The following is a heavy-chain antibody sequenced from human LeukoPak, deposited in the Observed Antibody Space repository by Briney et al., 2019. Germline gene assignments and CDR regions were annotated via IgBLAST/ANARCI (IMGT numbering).Heavy chain of an antibody. CDR1: GASITSSY. CDR3: ARDGYGSGSYGWFDP. CDR2: IYSGST. V-gene: IGHV4-59*01. D-gene: IGHD3-10*01. Sequence: SETLSLTCSVSGASITSSYWSWIRQTPGKGLEWIGNIYSGSTNYNPSFESRVTVSLDTSQNHFSLRLTSVTAADTALYYCARDGYGSGSYGWFDPWGQGTLVTVSS. J-gene: IGHJ5*02.